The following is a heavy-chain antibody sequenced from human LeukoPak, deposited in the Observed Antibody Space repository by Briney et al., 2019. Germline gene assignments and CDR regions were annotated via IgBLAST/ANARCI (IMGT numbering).Heavy chain of an antibody. CDR3: ARIRPGYYYYMDV. Sequence: GRALRLSCAASGFTFSSYGMHWVRQAPGKGREWVAVICYDGSNKYYADSVKGRFTISRDNSKNTLYLQMNSLRAEDTAVYYCARIRPGYYYYMDVWGKGTTVTVSS. CDR1: GFTFSSYG. J-gene: IGHJ6*03. CDR2: ICYDGSNK. V-gene: IGHV3-33*01.